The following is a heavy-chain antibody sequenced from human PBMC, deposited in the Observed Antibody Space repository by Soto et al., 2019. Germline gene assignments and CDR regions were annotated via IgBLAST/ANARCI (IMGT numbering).Heavy chain of an antibody. D-gene: IGHD5-12*01. J-gene: IGHJ4*02. CDR1: GLPFSNYW. CDR2: ISRDASTT. V-gene: IGHV3-74*01. Sequence: TGGSLRLSCAGSGLPFSNYWIHWVRQAPGQGLAWVSRISRDASTTTYADSVKGRFTISRDFAKNTVYLQMNSLRAEDTAVYYCARESSGYSSYFDYWGQGTLVTVSS. CDR3: ARESSGYSSYFDY.